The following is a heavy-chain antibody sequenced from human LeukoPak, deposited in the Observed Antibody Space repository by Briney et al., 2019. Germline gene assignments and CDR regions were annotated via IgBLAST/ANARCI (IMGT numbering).Heavy chain of an antibody. Sequence: GGSLRLSCAVSGLTFSSSWMDWVRQAPGKGLEWVASINPDGNKKYSADSVKGRFTISRDNAVNSLYLQMNSLRVEDTAFYYCARDLAYSRLDYWGQGMLVTVSS. CDR2: INPDGNKK. V-gene: IGHV3-7*01. CDR3: ARDLAYSRLDY. CDR1: GLTFSSSW. J-gene: IGHJ4*02. D-gene: IGHD5-18*01.